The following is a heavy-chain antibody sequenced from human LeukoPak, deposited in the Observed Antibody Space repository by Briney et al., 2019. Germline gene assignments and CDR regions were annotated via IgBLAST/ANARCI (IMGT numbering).Heavy chain of an antibody. J-gene: IGHJ4*02. CDR2: ISDSGRNV. Sequence: PGGSLRLSCVGSGFMFSSSTMNWVRQAPGKGLEWVSSISDSGRNVHYVDPLKGRFTISRDNAKSSLYLQMNSLGVEDTAVYYCGTGWAIDFWGQGTLVTVSS. CDR1: GFMFSSST. CDR3: GTGWAIDF. V-gene: IGHV3-21*01. D-gene: IGHD5-24*01.